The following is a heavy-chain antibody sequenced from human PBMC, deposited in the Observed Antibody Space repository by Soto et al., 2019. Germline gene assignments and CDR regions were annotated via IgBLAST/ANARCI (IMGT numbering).Heavy chain of an antibody. CDR1: GYTFTSYY. J-gene: IGHJ6*02. Sequence: ASVKVSCKASGYTFTSYYMHWVRQAPGQRLEWMGIINPSGGNTSYSQKFQGRVTITRDTSTSTVYMELSSLRSEDTAVYYCARDGRYHYAPYGYCHYYGLDVWGRGTTVTVSS. V-gene: IGHV1-46*01. CDR2: INPSGGNT. D-gene: IGHD5-12*01. CDR3: ARDGRYHYAPYGYCHYYGLDV.